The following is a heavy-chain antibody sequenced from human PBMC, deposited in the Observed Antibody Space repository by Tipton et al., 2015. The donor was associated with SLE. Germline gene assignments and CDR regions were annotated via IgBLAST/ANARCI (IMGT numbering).Heavy chain of an antibody. CDR1: GFTFNDYA. D-gene: IGHD2-21*01. CDR3: GKETGTIVVADY. CDR2: INSDGSST. Sequence: SLRLSCAASGFTFNDYAMSWVRQAPGKGLVWVSRINSDGSSTSYADSVKGRFTISRDNAKNTLYLQMNSLRAEDTAVYYCGKETGTIVVADYWGQGTLVTVSS. J-gene: IGHJ4*02. V-gene: IGHV3-74*01.